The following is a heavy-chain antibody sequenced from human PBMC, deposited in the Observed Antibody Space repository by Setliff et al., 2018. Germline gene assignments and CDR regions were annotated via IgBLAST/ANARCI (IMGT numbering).Heavy chain of an antibody. D-gene: IGHD4-17*01. J-gene: IGHJ3*02. V-gene: IGHV4-34*01. CDR2: INHSGST. CDR3: ARDPLTTNRRRAFDI. Sequence: TSETLSLTCAVYGGSFSGYYWSWIRQPPGKGLEWIGEINHSGSTNYNPSLKSRVTISVDTSKNQFSLKLSSVTAADTAVYYCARDPLTTNRRRAFDIWGQGTMVTVSS. CDR1: GGSFSGYY.